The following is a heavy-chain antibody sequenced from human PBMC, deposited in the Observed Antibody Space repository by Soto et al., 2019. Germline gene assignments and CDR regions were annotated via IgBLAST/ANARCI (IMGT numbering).Heavy chain of an antibody. J-gene: IGHJ4*02. CDR2: ISSSGSTT. D-gene: IGHD2-15*01. Sequence: QVLLVESGGGLVKPGGSLRLSCAASGFTFSDYYMSWIRQAPGKGLEWIAYISSSGSTTHYADSVKGRFTVSRDNAYSSLYLQLNSLRAEDTAVYYCARDECFFSGLSCYGWIGNDYWGQGTLVTVSS. CDR1: GFTFSDYY. V-gene: IGHV3-11*01. CDR3: ARDECFFSGLSCYGWIGNDY.